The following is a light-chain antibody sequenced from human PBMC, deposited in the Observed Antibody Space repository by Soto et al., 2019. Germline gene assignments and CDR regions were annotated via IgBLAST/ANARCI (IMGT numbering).Light chain of an antibody. CDR3: SSYGGSNNVV. V-gene: IGLV2-8*01. Sequence: QSALTQPPSASGSPGQSVTISCTGTSSDIGGYNYVSWYQQHPGKAPKVIIYEVSKRPSGVPDRFSGSKSGNTASLTVFGLQAADEADYYCSSYGGSNNVVFGTGTKLTVL. CDR2: EVS. CDR1: SSDIGGYNY. J-gene: IGLJ1*01.